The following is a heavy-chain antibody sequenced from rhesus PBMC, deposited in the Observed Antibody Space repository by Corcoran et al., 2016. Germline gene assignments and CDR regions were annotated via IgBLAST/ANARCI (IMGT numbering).Heavy chain of an antibody. CDR3: VKGFRAVTRYDY. J-gene: IGHJ4*01. D-gene: IGHD4-23*01. CDR1: GGSISSSY. CDR2: IYGSGSST. V-gene: IGHV4-169*01. Sequence: QLQLQESGPGLVKPSETLSVTCAVSGGSISSSYWSWIRQAPGKGLEWMGYIYGSGSSTNYNPPLKSRVTLSVDTSKNQFSLKLSSVTAADTAVYYCVKGFRAVTRYDYWGQGVLVTVSS.